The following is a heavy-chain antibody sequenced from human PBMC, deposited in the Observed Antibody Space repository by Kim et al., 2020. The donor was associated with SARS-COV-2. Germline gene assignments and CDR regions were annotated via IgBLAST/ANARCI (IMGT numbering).Heavy chain of an antibody. V-gene: IGHV3-30*18. CDR3: AKGDAIAVAGITDY. CDR2: ISYDGSNK. J-gene: IGHJ4*02. Sequence: GGSLRLSCAASGFTFSSYGMHWVRQAPGKGLEWVAVISYDGSNKYYADSVKGRFTISRDNSKNTLYLQMNSLRAEDTAVYYCAKGDAIAVAGITDYWGQG. CDR1: GFTFSSYG. D-gene: IGHD6-19*01.